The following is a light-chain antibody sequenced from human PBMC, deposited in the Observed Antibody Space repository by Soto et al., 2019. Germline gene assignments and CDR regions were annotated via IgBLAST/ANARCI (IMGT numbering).Light chain of an antibody. Sequence: PPTLSASVADRVTITCRASQSINSWVAWYQQKPGKAPKVLISDASTLESGVPSRFSGSGSGTEFTLTIGGLQPDDFATYYCQRYNAFSQTFGQGTKV. CDR3: QRYNAFSQT. CDR2: DAS. V-gene: IGKV1-5*01. J-gene: IGKJ1*01. CDR1: QSINSW.